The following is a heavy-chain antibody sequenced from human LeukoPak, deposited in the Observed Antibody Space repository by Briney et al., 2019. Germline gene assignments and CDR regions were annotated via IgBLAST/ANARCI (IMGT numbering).Heavy chain of an antibody. CDR2: IKQDGSEK. Sequence: AGGSLRLSCAASRFIFSSYAMHWVRQAPGKGLEWVANIKQDGSEKYYVDSVKGRFTISRDNAKNSLYLQMNSLRAEDTAVYYCARDAGYDILTGYYFYYYYMDVWGKGTTVTVSS. D-gene: IGHD3-9*01. J-gene: IGHJ6*03. CDR1: RFIFSSYA. V-gene: IGHV3-7*01. CDR3: ARDAGYDILTGYYFYYYYMDV.